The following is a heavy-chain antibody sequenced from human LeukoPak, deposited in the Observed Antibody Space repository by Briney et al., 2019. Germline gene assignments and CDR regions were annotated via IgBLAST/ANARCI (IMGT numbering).Heavy chain of an antibody. CDR2: IGGGGYST. CDR1: GFTFSSYA. V-gene: IGHV3-23*01. J-gene: IGHJ4*02. D-gene: IGHD3-22*01. Sequence: SGGSLRLSCAASGFTFSSYAMSWVRQAPGKGLEWVAAIGGGGYSTQYADSVKGRFTISRDNSQNTLYLQMNSLRAEDTAVYYCAKRDYSDTSGYSYFDYWGQGTLVIVSS. CDR3: AKRDYSDTSGYSYFDY.